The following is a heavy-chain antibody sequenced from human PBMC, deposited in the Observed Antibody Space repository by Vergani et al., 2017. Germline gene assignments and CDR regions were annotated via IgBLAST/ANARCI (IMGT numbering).Heavy chain of an antibody. Sequence: QVQLQQWGAGLLKPSETLSLTCAVYGGSFSGYYWSWIRQPPGKGLEWIGEINHSGSTNYNPSLKSRVTISVDTSKNQFALKLSPVTAADTAVYYCARGAKTTKRLRNYYYYYMDVWGKGTTVTVSS. CDR3: ARGAKTTKRLRNYYYYYMDV. J-gene: IGHJ6*03. D-gene: IGHD4-17*01. V-gene: IGHV4-34*01. CDR1: GGSFSGYY. CDR2: INHSGST.